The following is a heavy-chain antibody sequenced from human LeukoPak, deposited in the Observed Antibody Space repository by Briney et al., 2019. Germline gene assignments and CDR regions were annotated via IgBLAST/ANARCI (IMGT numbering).Heavy chain of an antibody. CDR1: GYSIRSGYY. CDR2: IDHSGNT. J-gene: IGHJ4*02. Sequence: SETLSFTCAVSGYSIRSGYYWGWIRQPPGKGLEWIGSIDHSGNTHYNPSLKSRVTISADTSTNQFSLKLSSVTAADTAVYYCASGMTTATDYWGQGTLVTVSS. CDR3: ASGMTTATDY. D-gene: IGHD4-17*01. V-gene: IGHV4-38-2*01.